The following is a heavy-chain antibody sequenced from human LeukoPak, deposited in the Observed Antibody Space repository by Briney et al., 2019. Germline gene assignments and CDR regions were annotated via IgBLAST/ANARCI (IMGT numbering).Heavy chain of an antibody. CDR1: GYSISSGYY. Sequence: SETLSLTCTVSGYSISSGYYWGWIRQPPGKGLEWIGSIYHSGSTYYNPSLKSRVTISVDTSKNQFSLKLSSVTAADTAVYYCARYLGYYDILTGYGYFDYWGQGTLVTVSS. CDR3: ARYLGYYDILTGYGYFDY. CDR2: IYHSGST. J-gene: IGHJ4*02. V-gene: IGHV4-38-2*02. D-gene: IGHD3-9*01.